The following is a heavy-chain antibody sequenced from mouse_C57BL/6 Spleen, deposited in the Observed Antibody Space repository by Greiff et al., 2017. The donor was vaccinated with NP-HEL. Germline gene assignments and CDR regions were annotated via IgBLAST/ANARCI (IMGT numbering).Heavy chain of an antibody. CDR2: IYPGDGDT. V-gene: IGHV1-80*01. CDR1: GYAFSSYW. J-gene: IGHJ3*01. CDR3: ARSDYDPFAY. Sequence: QVHVKQSGAELVKPGASVKISCKASGYAFSSYWMNWVKQRPGQGLEWIGQIYPGDGDTNYNGKFKGKATLTADKSSSTAYMQLSSLTSEDSAVYFCARSDYDPFAYWGQGTLVTVSA. D-gene: IGHD2-4*01.